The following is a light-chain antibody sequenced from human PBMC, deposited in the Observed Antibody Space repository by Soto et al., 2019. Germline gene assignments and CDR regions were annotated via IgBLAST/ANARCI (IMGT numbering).Light chain of an antibody. J-gene: IGKJ5*01. CDR2: DAS. Sequence: IVSLQSPDTLSFSPGERATLSCRASQSVSNNYLAWYQQKPGLAPRLLIYDASSRATGIPDRFSGSGSGTDFTLTISRLEPEDFAVYYCQQYGSSPPITFGQGTRLEI. V-gene: IGKV3D-20*01. CDR3: QQYGSSPPIT. CDR1: QSVSNNY.